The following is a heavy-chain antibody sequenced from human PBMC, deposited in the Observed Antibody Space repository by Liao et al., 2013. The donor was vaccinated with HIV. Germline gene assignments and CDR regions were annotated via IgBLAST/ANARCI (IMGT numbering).Heavy chain of an antibody. Sequence: QVQLRESGPGLVKPSQTLSLTCTVSGGAIKSGNYYWNWIRQPAGKGLEWIGRVSASGGAVYNPSLKSRVTMSVDTSKNQFSLNLNSVIAADTAIYYCARGGVFIDYWGQGTLVTVSS. D-gene: IGHD3-10*01. CDR1: GGAIKSGNYY. CDR2: VSASGGA. J-gene: IGHJ4*02. CDR3: ARGGVFIDY. V-gene: IGHV4-61*02.